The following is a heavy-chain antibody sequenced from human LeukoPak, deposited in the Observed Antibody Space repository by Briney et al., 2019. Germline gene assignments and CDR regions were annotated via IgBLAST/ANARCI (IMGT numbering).Heavy chain of an antibody. Sequence: GGSLRLSCAASGFTFSSYGMHWVRQAPGKGLEWVAVISYDGSNKYYADSVKGRFTISRDNSKNTLYLQMNSLRAEDTAVYYCARVGGPFMVRGPGRVWAFDIWGQGTMVTVSS. V-gene: IGHV3-30*03. D-gene: IGHD3-10*01. CDR2: ISYDGSNK. CDR3: ARVGGPFMVRGPGRVWAFDI. J-gene: IGHJ3*02. CDR1: GFTFSSYG.